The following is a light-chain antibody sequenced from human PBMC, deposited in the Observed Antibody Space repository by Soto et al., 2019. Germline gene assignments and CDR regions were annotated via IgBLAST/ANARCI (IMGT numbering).Light chain of an antibody. CDR1: QNIITY. CDR2: AAS. V-gene: IGKV1-39*01. CDR3: QQAYDTPIT. Sequence: DIEMTQSPSSLSASVGDRGTITCRASQNIITYLNWYQQKPGQAPKFLIYAASSLQRGVPSRFSARGSGTDFTLTITNLHHEDLATYFCQQAYDTPITFGPGTRLEIK. J-gene: IGKJ5*01.